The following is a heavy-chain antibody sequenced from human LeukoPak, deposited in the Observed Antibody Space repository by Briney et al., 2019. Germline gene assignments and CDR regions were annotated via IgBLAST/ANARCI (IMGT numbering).Heavy chain of an antibody. J-gene: IGHJ4*02. Sequence: GGSLRLSCAASGFTFSDSYTTWIRQAPGKGLEWISYISTSGGTTYYADSLKGRLTISRDNAKNSLYLQMNSLRVEDTAVYYCARDFGGYEDYWGQGTLVTVSS. CDR3: ARDFGGYEDY. V-gene: IGHV3-11*01. CDR2: ISTSGGTT. D-gene: IGHD5-12*01. CDR1: GFTFSDSY.